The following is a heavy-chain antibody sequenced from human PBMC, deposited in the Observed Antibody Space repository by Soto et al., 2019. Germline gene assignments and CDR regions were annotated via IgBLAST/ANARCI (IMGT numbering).Heavy chain of an antibody. D-gene: IGHD3-9*01. Sequence: GGSLRLSCAASGFTFSSYGMHWVRQAPGKGLEWVAVIWYDGSNKYYADSVKGRFTISRDNSKNTLYLQMNSLRAEDAAVYYCARDSLRYFVWPPQPGMDVWGQGTTVTVSS. CDR1: GFTFSSYG. CDR3: ARDSLRYFVWPPQPGMDV. V-gene: IGHV3-33*01. CDR2: IWYDGSNK. J-gene: IGHJ6*02.